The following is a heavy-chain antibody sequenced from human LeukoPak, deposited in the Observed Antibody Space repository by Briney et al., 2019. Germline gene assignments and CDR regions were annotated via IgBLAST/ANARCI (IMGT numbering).Heavy chain of an antibody. J-gene: IGHJ6*03. CDR2: ISYDGSNK. CDR1: GFTFSSYA. CDR3: AREVLNWNYTHDHYYMDV. Sequence: PGGSLRLSCAASGFTFSSYAMHWVRQAPGKGLEWVAVISYDGSNKYYADSVKGRFTISRDNSKNTLYLQMNSLRAEDTAVYYCAREVLNWNYTHDHYYMDVWGKGTTVTVSS. D-gene: IGHD1-7*01. V-gene: IGHV3-30-3*01.